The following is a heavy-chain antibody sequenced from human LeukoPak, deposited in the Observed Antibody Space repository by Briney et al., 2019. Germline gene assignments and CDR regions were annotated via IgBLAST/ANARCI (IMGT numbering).Heavy chain of an antibody. V-gene: IGHV3-20*04. CDR3: ARDRSTVTTPEFDY. J-gene: IGHJ4*02. CDR1: GFTFDDYG. CDR2: INWNGGST. Sequence: GGSLRLSCAASGFTFDDYGMSWVRQAPGKGLEWVSGINWNGGSTGYADSVKGRFTISRDNSKNTLYLQMNSLRAEDTAVYYCARDRSTVTTPEFDYWGQGTLVTVSS. D-gene: IGHD4-17*01.